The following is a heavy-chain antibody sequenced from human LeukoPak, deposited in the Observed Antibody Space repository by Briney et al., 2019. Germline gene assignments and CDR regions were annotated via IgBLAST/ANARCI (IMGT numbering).Heavy chain of an antibody. Sequence: GESLKISCKGSGYSFTSYWIGWVRQMPGKGLEWMGIIDPGDSDTRYSPSFQGQVTISADKSISTAYLQWSSLKASDTAMYYCARIGYCTNGVCYASDYFDYWGQGTLVTVSS. J-gene: IGHJ4*02. CDR1: GYSFTSYW. CDR2: IDPGDSDT. V-gene: IGHV5-51*01. CDR3: ARIGYCTNGVCYASDYFDY. D-gene: IGHD2-8*01.